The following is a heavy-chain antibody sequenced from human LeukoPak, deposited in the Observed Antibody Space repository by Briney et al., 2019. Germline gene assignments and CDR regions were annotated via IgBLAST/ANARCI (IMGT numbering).Heavy chain of an antibody. V-gene: IGHV3-15*01. D-gene: IGHD2-2*01. Sequence: PGGSLRLSCAASGFTSSNAWMSWVRQAPGKGLEWVGRIKRKADGETREYAAPVTGRFTISRDDSKNTLYLQMDSLKSEDTTVYYCQRTETSYGLDVWGQGTTVTV. CDR3: QRTETSYGLDV. CDR1: GFTSSNAW. J-gene: IGHJ6*02. CDR2: IKRKADGETR.